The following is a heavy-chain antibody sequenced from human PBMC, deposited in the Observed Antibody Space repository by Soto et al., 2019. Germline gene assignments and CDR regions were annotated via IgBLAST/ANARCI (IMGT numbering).Heavy chain of an antibody. V-gene: IGHV4-30-4*01. CDR1: GGSISSGDYY. CDR3: ARLNGYCVSTNCHGYYGMDV. D-gene: IGHD2-2*03. Sequence: TLSLTCTVSGGSISSGDYYWSWIRQPPGKGLEWIGYIYYSGSTYYNPSLKSRVTISVDTSKNQFSLKLTSVTAADTAVYYCARLNGYCVSTNCHGYYGMDVWGQGTTVTVSS. J-gene: IGHJ6*02. CDR2: IYYSGST.